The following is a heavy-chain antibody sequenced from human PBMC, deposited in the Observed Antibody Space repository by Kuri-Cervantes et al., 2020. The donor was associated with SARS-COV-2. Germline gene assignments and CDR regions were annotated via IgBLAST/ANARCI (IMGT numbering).Heavy chain of an antibody. CDR1: GFIFSTAW. Sequence: GESLKISCAASGFIFSTAWMTWVRQAPGRGPEWVGRIKSKNNGETADYAAPVKGRFSISRDDSKNTVYLQMNSLRAEDTAVYYCARDQDSSWVYYYYGMDVWGQGTTVTVSS. D-gene: IGHD6-13*01. CDR3: ARDQDSSWVYYYYGMDV. J-gene: IGHJ6*02. CDR2: IKSKNNGETA. V-gene: IGHV3-15*01.